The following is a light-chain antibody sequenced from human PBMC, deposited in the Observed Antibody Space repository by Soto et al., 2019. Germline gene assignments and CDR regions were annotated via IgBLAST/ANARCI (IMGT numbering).Light chain of an antibody. V-gene: IGKV1-5*01. CDR1: QSIGGW. CDR2: DAS. CDR3: QHYHSFPYT. Sequence: DIQMTQSPSTLSASVGDRVPITCRASQSIGGWLAWYQQRPGKAPRLLIYDASSVESGVPSRFSGSRSGTKFTLAISSLQPEDFATYYCQHYHSFPYTFGQGTKLEIK. J-gene: IGKJ2*01.